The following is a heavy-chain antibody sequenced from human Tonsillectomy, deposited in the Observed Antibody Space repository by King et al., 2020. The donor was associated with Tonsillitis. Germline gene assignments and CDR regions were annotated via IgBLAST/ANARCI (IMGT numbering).Heavy chain of an antibody. J-gene: IGHJ3*02. D-gene: IGHD1-14*01. V-gene: IGHV5-51*01. CDR2: IYPGDADT. Sequence: GAEVKKPGESLKSSCKGSGYSFTDYWIGWVRQMPGKGLEWLGGIYPGDADTRYSTSCQGQVSFAADKSSSTAYLQWSSLRASCTAIFYCARPLRGDTWDPEDAFVICGQGTMVTVSS. CDR3: ARPLRGDTWDPEDAFVI. CDR1: GYSFTDYW.